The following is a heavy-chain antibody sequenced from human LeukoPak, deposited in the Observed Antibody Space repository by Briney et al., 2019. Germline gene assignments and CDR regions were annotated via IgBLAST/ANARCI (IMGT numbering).Heavy chain of an antibody. Sequence: GASVKVSCKASGGTFSSYAISWVRQAPGQGLEWMGGVIPIFGTANYAQKFQGRVTITADESTSTAYMELSSLRSEDTAVYYCARERGRGYSYVGYWGQGTLVTVSS. V-gene: IGHV1-69*13. CDR1: GGTFSSYA. CDR2: VIPIFGTA. J-gene: IGHJ4*02. D-gene: IGHD5-18*01. CDR3: ARERGRGYSYVGY.